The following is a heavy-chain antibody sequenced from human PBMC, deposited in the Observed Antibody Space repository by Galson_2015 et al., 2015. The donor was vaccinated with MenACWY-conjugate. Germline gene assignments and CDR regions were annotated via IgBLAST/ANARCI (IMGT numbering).Heavy chain of an antibody. D-gene: IGHD2-15*01. CDR3: ARLVGVALFDY. V-gene: IGHV3-7*03. CDR1: GFTFSSYW. Sequence: SLRLSCAASGFTFSSYWMRWVRQAPGKGLEWVANIKPDGSEKYYADSVKGRFTISRDNSKNSLHLQMNSLRAEDTAVYYCARLVGVALFDYWGQGTLVTVSS. CDR2: IKPDGSEK. J-gene: IGHJ4*02.